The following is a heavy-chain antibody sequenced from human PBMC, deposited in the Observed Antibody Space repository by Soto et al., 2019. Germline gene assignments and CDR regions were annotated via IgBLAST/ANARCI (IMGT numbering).Heavy chain of an antibody. V-gene: IGHV4-4*02. CDR3: ARVMGDIVVVPDSGWFEP. CDR1: GGSISSSNW. J-gene: IGHJ5*02. D-gene: IGHD2-2*01. CDR2: IYHSGST. Sequence: PSETLSLTCAVSGGSISSSNWWSWVRQPPGKGLEWIGEIYHSGSTNYNPSLKSRVTISVDKSKNQFSLKLSSVTAADTAVYYCARVMGDIVVVPDSGWFEPWGQGTLVTVSS.